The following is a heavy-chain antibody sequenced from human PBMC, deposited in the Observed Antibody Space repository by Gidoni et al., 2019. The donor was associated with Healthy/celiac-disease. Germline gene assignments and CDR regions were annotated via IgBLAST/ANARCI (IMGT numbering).Heavy chain of an antibody. J-gene: IGHJ3*02. CDR2: INYSGST. Sequence: QVQLPESGPGLVKPSETLSLTCPVSGCSVSRGSYYWCWIRQPPGKGRGWIGYINYSGSTNYNPSLKSRVTISVDTSKNQFSLKLSSVTAADTAVDYCARGAPTYYYGSGSPWGAFDIWGQGTMVTVSS. CDR3: ARGAPTYYYGSGSPWGAFDI. D-gene: IGHD3-10*01. CDR1: GCSVSRGSYY. V-gene: IGHV4-61*01.